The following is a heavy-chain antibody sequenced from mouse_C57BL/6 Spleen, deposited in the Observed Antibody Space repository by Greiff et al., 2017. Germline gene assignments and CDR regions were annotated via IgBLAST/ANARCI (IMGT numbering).Heavy chain of an antibody. CDR3: AYNWDEGDWFAY. D-gene: IGHD4-1*01. J-gene: IGHJ3*01. CDR1: GYSFTSYY. CDR2: IYPGSGNT. Sequence: VQLQQSGPELVKPGASVKISCKASGYSFTSYYIHWVKQRPGQGLEWIGWIYPGSGNTKYNEKFKGKATLTADTSSSTAYMQLSSLTSEDSAVYYCAYNWDEGDWFAYWGQGTLVTVSA. V-gene: IGHV1-66*01.